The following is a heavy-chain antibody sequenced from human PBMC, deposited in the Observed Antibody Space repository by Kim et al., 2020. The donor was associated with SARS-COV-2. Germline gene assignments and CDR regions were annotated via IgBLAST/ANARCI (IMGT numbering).Heavy chain of an antibody. D-gene: IGHD3-16*01. CDR3: ARAGPGGY. CDR2: GSST. Sequence: GSSTSSADSVKGRFTIARDNAKNTLYLQMNRLRAEDTAVYYCARAGPGGYWGQGTLVTVSS. J-gene: IGHJ4*02. V-gene: IGHV3-74*01.